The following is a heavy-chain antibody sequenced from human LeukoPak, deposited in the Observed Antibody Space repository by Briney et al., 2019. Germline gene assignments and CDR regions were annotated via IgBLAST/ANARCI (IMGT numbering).Heavy chain of an antibody. D-gene: IGHD1-26*01. V-gene: IGHV3-43D*03. CDR3: AKDIGGSPDY. J-gene: IGHJ4*02. Sequence: PGGSLRLSCAASGFTFDDYAMHWVRHAPGKGLEWVSLISWDGGSTYYADSVKGRFTISRDNSKNSLYLQMNSLRAEDTALYYCAKDIGGSPDYWGQGTLVTVSS. CDR1: GFTFDDYA. CDR2: ISWDGGST.